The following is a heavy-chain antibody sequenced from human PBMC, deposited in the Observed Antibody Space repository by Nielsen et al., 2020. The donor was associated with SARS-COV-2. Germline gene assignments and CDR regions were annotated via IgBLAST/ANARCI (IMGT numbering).Heavy chain of an antibody. CDR1: GGSFSGYY. J-gene: IGHJ3*02. CDR2: IYYSGST. CDR3: ARRPVVAAAAFDI. Sequence: SETLSLTCAVYGGSFSGYYWSWIRQPPGKGLEWIGYIYYSGSTNYNPSLKSRVTISVDTSKNQFSLKLSSVTAADTAVYYCARRPVVAAAAFDIWGQGTMVTVSS. D-gene: IGHD2-15*01. V-gene: IGHV4-59*08.